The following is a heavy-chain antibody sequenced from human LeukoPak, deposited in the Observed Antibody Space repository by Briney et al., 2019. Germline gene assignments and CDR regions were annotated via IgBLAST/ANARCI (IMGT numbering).Heavy chain of an antibody. CDR1: GFTFDDYA. Sequence: GGSLRLSCAASGFTFDDYAMHWVRQAPGKGLEWVSGISWNSGSIGYADSVKGRFAISRDNAKNSLYLQMNSLRAEDTALYYCAKNMGYSSGFDPWGQGTLVTVSS. V-gene: IGHV3-9*01. CDR3: AKNMGYSSGFDP. CDR2: ISWNSGSI. D-gene: IGHD6-19*01. J-gene: IGHJ5*02.